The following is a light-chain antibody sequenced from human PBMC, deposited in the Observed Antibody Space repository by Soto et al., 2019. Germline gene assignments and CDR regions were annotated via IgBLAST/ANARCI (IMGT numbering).Light chain of an antibody. CDR1: SSDVGGYNY. V-gene: IGLV2-14*01. J-gene: IGLJ3*02. CDR3: SSYSSSSTRV. CDR2: EVS. Sequence: QSVLTQPASGSGSPGQSITICCTGTSSDVGGYNYVSWYQQHPGKAPKLMIYEVSNRPSGVSNRFSGSKSGNTASLTISGLQAEDEADYYCSSYSSSSTRVFGGGTKVTVL.